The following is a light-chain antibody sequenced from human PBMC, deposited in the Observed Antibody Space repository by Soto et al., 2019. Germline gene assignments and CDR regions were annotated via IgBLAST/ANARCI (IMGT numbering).Light chain of an antibody. CDR2: RTS. CDR3: QEYSRYPYT. Sequence: DIQMTQPPSTLSVSVGDRVTITCRASQSFSTWLAWYQQKPGKAPKLLIYRTSTLKNGVPSRFSGSGSGTEFTLTIASLQPDDFATYYCQEYSRYPYTFGQGTKLEIK. V-gene: IGKV1-5*03. CDR1: QSFSTW. J-gene: IGKJ2*01.